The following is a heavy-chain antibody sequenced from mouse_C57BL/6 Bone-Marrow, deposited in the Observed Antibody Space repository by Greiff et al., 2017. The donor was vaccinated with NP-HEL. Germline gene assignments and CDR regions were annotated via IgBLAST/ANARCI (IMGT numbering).Heavy chain of an antibody. J-gene: IGHJ2*01. CDR2: IYPGNSDT. CDR3: TCDYELDY. V-gene: IGHV1-5*01. Sequence: VQLQQSGTVLARPGASVKMSCKTSGYTFTSYWMHWVKQRPGQGLEWIGAIYPGNSDTSYNQKFKGKAKLTAVTSASTAYMELSSLTNEDSAVYYCTCDYELDYWGQGTTLTVSS. CDR1: GYTFTSYW. D-gene: IGHD2-4*01.